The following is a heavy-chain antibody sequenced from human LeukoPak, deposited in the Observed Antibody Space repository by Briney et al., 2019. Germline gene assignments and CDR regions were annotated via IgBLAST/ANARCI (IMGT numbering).Heavy chain of an antibody. J-gene: IGHJ6*02. CDR3: GGSSGYYSYYYGMDV. CDR2: IRYDGSNK. V-gene: IGHV3-33*01. Sequence: GRSLRLSCAASGFTFSSYGMHWVRQAPGKGLEWVAVIRYDGSNKYYADSVKGRFTISRDNSKNTLYLQMNSLRAEDTAVYYCGGSSGYYSYYYGMDVWGQGTTVTVSS. CDR1: GFTFSSYG. D-gene: IGHD3-22*01.